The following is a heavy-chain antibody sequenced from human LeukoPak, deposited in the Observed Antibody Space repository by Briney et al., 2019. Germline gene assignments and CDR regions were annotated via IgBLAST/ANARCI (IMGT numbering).Heavy chain of an antibody. V-gene: IGHV3-33*01. CDR1: GFTFSNYG. J-gene: IGHJ6*02. D-gene: IGHD1-1*01. Sequence: GGSLRLSCTASGFTFSNYGMHWVRQAPGRGQEWVAVVWSDGSNKNYADSVKGRFTISKDNYKNTLYLQMSSLRAADTAVYYCARDPGTTTYGMDVWGQGTTVTVSS. CDR2: VWSDGSNK. CDR3: ARDPGTTTYGMDV.